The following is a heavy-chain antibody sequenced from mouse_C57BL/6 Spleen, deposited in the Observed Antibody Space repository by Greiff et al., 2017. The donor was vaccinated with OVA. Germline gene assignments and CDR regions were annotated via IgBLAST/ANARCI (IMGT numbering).Heavy chain of an antibody. CDR2: IHPNSGST. Sequence: QVQLQQPGAELVKPGASVKLSCKASGYTFTSYWMHWVKQRPGQGLEWIGMIHPNSGSTNYNEKFKSKATLTVDKSSSTAHMQLSSLTSEDSAVYYCATYGSSYSFDYWGQGTTLTVSS. J-gene: IGHJ2*01. CDR3: ATYGSSYSFDY. CDR1: GYTFTSYW. V-gene: IGHV1-64*01. D-gene: IGHD1-1*01.